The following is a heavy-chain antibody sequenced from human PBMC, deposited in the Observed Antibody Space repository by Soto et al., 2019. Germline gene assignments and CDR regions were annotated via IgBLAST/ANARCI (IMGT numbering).Heavy chain of an antibody. D-gene: IGHD3-3*01. J-gene: IGHJ4*02. Sequence: PGGSLRLSCAASGFTFSSYAMSWVRQAPGKGLEWVSAISGSGGSTYYADSVKGRFTISRDNSKNTLYLQMNSLRAEDTAVYYCAKHTVLRFLEWLSSPNYYFDYWGQGTLVTVSS. CDR2: ISGSGGST. CDR3: AKHTVLRFLEWLSSPNYYFDY. CDR1: GFTFSSYA. V-gene: IGHV3-23*01.